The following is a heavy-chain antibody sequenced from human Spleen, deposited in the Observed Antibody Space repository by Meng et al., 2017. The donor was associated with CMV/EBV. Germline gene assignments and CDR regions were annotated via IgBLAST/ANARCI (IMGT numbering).Heavy chain of an antibody. V-gene: IGHV3-30*03. CDR2: VSFDETNR. J-gene: IGHJ4*02. Sequence: GESLKISCAASGFTFSSFGMHWVRQVPGKGLEWVAVVSFDETNRYYTESVKGRFTISRDNSKNTLYLQMSSLRPEDMAVYYCVRDGQAGAKGLDFWGQGTLVTVSS. CDR1: GFTFSSFG. CDR3: VRDGQAGAKGLDF. D-gene: IGHD6-25*01.